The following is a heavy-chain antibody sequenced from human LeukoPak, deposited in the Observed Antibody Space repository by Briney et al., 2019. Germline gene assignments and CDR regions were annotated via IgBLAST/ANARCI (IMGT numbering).Heavy chain of an antibody. J-gene: IGHJ4*02. CDR3: ARHLILAAAAPYYFDY. CDR2: IYHSGST. Sequence: PSETLSLTCTVSGYSISSGYYWGWIRQPPGKGLEWIGSIYHSGSTYYNPSLKSRVTISVDTSKNQFSLKLSSVTAADTAVYYCARHLILAAAAPYYFDYWGQGTLVTVSS. D-gene: IGHD6-13*01. CDR1: GYSISSGYY. V-gene: IGHV4-38-2*02.